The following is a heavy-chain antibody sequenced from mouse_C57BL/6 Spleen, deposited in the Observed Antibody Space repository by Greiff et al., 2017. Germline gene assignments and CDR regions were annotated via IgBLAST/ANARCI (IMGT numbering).Heavy chain of an antibody. V-gene: IGHV1-26*01. CDR3: ARLWNYGSSPFDY. Sequence: EVQLQQSGPELVKPGASVKISCKASGYTFTDYYMNWVKQSHGKSLEWIGDINPNNGGTSYNQKFKGKATLTVDKSSSTAYMELRSLTSEDSAVYYCARLWNYGSSPFDYWGQGTTLTVSS. J-gene: IGHJ2*01. D-gene: IGHD1-1*01. CDR1: GYTFTDYY. CDR2: INPNNGGT.